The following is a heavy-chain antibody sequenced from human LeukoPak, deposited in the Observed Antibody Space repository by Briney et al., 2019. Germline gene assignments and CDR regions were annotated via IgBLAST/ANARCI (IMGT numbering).Heavy chain of an antibody. Sequence: GGSLRLSCAASGFTFSNYAMSWVRRAPGKGLEWVSGISGSGGSTYYADSVKGRFTISRDNSKNTLYLQMNSLRAEDTAVYYCTKGESRWLVLAAFDIWGQGTMVTVSS. CDR2: ISGSGGST. CDR1: GFTFSNYA. V-gene: IGHV3-23*01. D-gene: IGHD6-19*01. J-gene: IGHJ3*02. CDR3: TKGESRWLVLAAFDI.